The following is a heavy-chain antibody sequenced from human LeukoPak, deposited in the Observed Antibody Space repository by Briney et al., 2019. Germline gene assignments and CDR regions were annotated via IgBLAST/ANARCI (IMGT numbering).Heavy chain of an antibody. CDR2: INQDGSEK. J-gene: IGHJ4*02. V-gene: IGHV3-7*01. CDR1: GFTFTNFW. CDR3: ARDKIVGPTHFAY. Sequence: GGSLRHSCAASGFTFTNFWMSWVRQAPGKGLEWVANINQDGSEKGYVDSVKGRFTISRDNAENSLYLQMSSLRGEDTAVYSCARDKIVGPTHFAYWRQGTLVTVSS. D-gene: IGHD1-26*01.